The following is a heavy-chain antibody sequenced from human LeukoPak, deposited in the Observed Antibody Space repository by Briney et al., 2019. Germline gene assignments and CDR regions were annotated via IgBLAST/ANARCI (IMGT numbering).Heavy chain of an antibody. D-gene: IGHD3-3*01. V-gene: IGHV3-49*04. Sequence: PGGSLRLSCTASGFTSGDYAMSWVRQAPGKGLEWVGFIRSKAYGGPTEYAASVKGRFTISRDDSKSIAYLQMNSLKTEDTAVYYCTRGSGRRVDYGGQGTLVTVSS. CDR2: IRSKAYGGPT. CDR1: GFTSGDYA. J-gene: IGHJ4*02. CDR3: TRGSGRRVDY.